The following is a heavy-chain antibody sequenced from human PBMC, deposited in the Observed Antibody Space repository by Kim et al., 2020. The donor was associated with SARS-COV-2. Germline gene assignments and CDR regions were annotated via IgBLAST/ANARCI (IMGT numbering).Heavy chain of an antibody. D-gene: IGHD5-18*01. CDR3: AREAKRGYEAFDI. Sequence: YNTSPKNRVTISVDTSKNQFSLTLSSVTAADTAVYYCAREAKRGYEAFDIWGQGTMVTVSS. V-gene: IGHV4-34*01. J-gene: IGHJ3*02.